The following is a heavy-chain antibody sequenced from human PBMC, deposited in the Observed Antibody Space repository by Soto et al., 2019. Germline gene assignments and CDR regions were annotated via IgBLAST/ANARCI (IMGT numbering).Heavy chain of an antibody. CDR3: ARGEDSSSTGYYYYYGMDV. CDR2: IYYSGST. CDR1: GGSVSSGSYC. Sequence: KTSETLSLTCTVSGGSVSSGSYCWSWIRQPPGKGLEWIGYIYYSGSTNYNPSLKSRVTISVDTSKNQFSLKLSSVTAADTAVYYCARGEDSSSTGYYYYYGMDVWGQGTTVTAP. J-gene: IGHJ6*02. V-gene: IGHV4-61*01. D-gene: IGHD6-6*01.